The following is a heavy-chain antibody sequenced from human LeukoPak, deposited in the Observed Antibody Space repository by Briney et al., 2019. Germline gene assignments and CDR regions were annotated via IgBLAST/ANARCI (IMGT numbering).Heavy chain of an antibody. CDR2: ISAYNGNT. CDR3: ARGVYGSGSYYPADYYYYYMDV. J-gene: IGHJ6*03. D-gene: IGHD3-10*01. CDR1: GYTFTSYG. Sequence: GASVKVSCKASGYTFTSYGISWVRQAPGQGLEWMGWISAYNGNTNYAQKLQGRVTMTTDTSTSTAYMELRSLRSDDTAVYYCARGVYGSGSYYPADYYYYYMDVWGKGTTVTVSS. V-gene: IGHV1-18*01.